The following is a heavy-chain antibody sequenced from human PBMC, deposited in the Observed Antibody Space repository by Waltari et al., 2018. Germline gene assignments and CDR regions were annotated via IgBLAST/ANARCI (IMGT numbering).Heavy chain of an antibody. CDR2: IYHSGST. J-gene: IGHJ4*02. Sequence: QLQLQESGSGLVKPSQTLSLTCAVSGSSISSGGYSWSWIRQPPGKGLEWIGYIYHSGSTYYNPSLKSRVTISVDRSKNQFSLKLSSVTAADTAVYYCARESRNYYDSSATLFDYWGQGTLVTVSS. D-gene: IGHD3-22*01. CDR3: ARESRNYYDSSATLFDY. V-gene: IGHV4-30-2*01. CDR1: GSSISSGGYS.